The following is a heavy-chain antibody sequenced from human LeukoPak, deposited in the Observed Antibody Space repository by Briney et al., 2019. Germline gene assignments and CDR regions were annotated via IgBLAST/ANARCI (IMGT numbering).Heavy chain of an antibody. CDR3: ARDDSSFAFDI. Sequence: SETLSLTCTVSGGSISSSSYYWSWIRQPAGKGLEWIGRIYTSGSTNYNPSLKSRVTISVDTSKNQFSLKLSSVTAADTAVYYCARDDSSFAFDIWGQGTMVTVSS. J-gene: IGHJ3*02. CDR2: IYTSGST. CDR1: GGSISSSSYY. D-gene: IGHD3-22*01. V-gene: IGHV4-61*02.